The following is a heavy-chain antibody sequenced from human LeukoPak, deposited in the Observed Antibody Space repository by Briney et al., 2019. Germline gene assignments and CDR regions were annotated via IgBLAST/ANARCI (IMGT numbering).Heavy chain of an antibody. CDR3: ARARGSPGLFDY. J-gene: IGHJ4*02. CDR1: GGSISSYY. CDR2: IYYSGST. Sequence: SETLSLTCTVSGGSISSYYWSWIRQPPGKGLEWIGYIYYSGSTNYNPSLKSRVTISVDTSKNQFSLKLSSVTAADTAVYYCARARGSPGLFDYWGQGTLVTVSS. D-gene: IGHD6-13*01. V-gene: IGHV4-59*01.